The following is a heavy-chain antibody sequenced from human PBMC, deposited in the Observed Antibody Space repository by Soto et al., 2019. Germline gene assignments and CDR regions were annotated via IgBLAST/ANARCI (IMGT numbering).Heavy chain of an antibody. V-gene: IGHV4-4*07. D-gene: IGHD6-19*01. CDR1: GGSISSYY. Sequence: TSETLSLTCTVSGGSISSYYWSWIRQPAGKGLEWIGRIYTSGSTNYNPSLKSRVTMSVDTSKNQFSLKLSSVTAADTAVYYCARDGSPEVPGTGDAFDIWGQGTMVTVS. CDR3: ARDGSPEVPGTGDAFDI. J-gene: IGHJ3*02. CDR2: IYTSGST.